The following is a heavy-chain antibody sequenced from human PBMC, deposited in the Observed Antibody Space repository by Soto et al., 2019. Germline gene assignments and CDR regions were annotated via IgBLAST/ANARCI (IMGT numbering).Heavy chain of an antibody. V-gene: IGHV4-39*01. J-gene: IGHJ4*02. CDR2: IYYSGST. CDR3: ARLPEYSGYDWGVVAATQDKFYFDY. D-gene: IGHD5-12*01. CDR1: GGSISSSSYY. Sequence: SETLSLTCTVSGGSISSSSYYWGWIRQPPGKGLEWIGSIYYSGSTYYNPSLKSRVTISVDTSKNQFSLKLSSVTAADTAVYYCARLPEYSGYDWGVVAATQDKFYFDYWGQGTLVTVSS.